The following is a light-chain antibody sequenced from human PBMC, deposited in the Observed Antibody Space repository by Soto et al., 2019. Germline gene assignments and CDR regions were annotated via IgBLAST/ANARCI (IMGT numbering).Light chain of an antibody. CDR3: SSYTSSRAYV. CDR1: SSDVGGYNY. CDR2: EVS. V-gene: IGLV2-14*01. J-gene: IGLJ1*01. Sequence: QSALTQPASVSGSPGQSITISCTGTSSDVGGYNYVSWYQQHPGKAPKLMIYEVSNRPSGVSNRFSGSKSANTASLTISGLQAEDEADYYCSSYTSSRAYVFGIGTKVTVL.